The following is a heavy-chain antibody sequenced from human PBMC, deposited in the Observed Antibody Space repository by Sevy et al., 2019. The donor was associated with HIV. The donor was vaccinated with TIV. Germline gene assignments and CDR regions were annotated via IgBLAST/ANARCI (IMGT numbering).Heavy chain of an antibody. Sequence: GGSLRLSCAASGFTFSSYWMSWVRQAPGKGLEWVANIKQDGSEKYYVDSVKGRFTISRDNAKNSLYLQMNSVRAEDTAVYYCARDSVRYYDILTGYSVDYYYYYGMDVWGQGTTVTVSS. V-gene: IGHV3-7*03. J-gene: IGHJ6*02. CDR2: IKQDGSEK. D-gene: IGHD3-9*01. CDR1: GFTFSSYW. CDR3: ARDSVRYYDILTGYSVDYYYYYGMDV.